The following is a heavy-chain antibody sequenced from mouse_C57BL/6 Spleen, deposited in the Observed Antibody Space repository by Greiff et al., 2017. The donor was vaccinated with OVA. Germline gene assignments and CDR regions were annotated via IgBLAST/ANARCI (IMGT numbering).Heavy chain of an antibody. J-gene: IGHJ1*03. CDR3: ARPGGNYLYWYFDV. Sequence: VQLQQPGAELVKPGASVKLSCKASGYTFTSYWMQWVKQRPGQGLEWIGEIDPSDSYTNYNQKFKGKATLTVDTSSSTAYMQLSSLTSEDSAVYYCARPGGNYLYWYFDVWGTGTTVTVSS. CDR2: IDPSDSYT. V-gene: IGHV1-50*01. CDR1: GYTFTSYW. D-gene: IGHD2-1*01.